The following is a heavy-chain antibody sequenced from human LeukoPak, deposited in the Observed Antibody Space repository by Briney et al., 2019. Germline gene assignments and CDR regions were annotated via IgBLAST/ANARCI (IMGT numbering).Heavy chain of an antibody. J-gene: IGHJ4*02. CDR3: ARDGARSWYYFDC. V-gene: IGHV3-11*04. Sequence: PGGSLRLSCAASGFTFSYYYMGWIRQAPGKGLEWVSYISSSGDVIHYADSVKGRFTISRDNAKNSLYLQMDSLRAEDTAVYYCARDGARSWYYFDCWGQGTLVTVSS. CDR2: ISSSGDVI. D-gene: IGHD6-13*01. CDR1: GFTFSYYY.